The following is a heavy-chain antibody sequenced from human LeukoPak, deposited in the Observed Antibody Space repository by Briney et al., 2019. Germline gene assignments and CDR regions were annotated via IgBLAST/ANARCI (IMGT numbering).Heavy chain of an antibody. CDR2: FDGSGDGT. CDR1: GFTFSDYA. V-gene: IGHV3-20*04. Sequence: GGSLRLSCAASGFTFSDYAMSWVRQAPGKGLEWVSGFDGSGDGTYYVDSVKGRFTISRDNAKNSLYLQMNSLRAEDTALYYCARVSYYHDSSGFGFDYWGQGTLVTVSS. CDR3: ARVSYYHDSSGFGFDY. J-gene: IGHJ4*02. D-gene: IGHD3-22*01.